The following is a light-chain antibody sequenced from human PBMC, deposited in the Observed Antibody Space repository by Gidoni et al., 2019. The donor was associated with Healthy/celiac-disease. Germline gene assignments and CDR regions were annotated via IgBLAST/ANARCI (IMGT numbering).Light chain of an antibody. CDR3: QQYNSYSPT. CDR1: QSISSL. Sequence: DIQMTQPPSTLSASVGDRVTITCRASQSISSLFAWYQQKPGKAPKLLIYKASSLESGVPSRFSGSGSGTEFTLTISSLQPDDFATYYCQQYNSYSPTFGQGTKLEIK. J-gene: IGKJ2*01. V-gene: IGKV1-5*03. CDR2: KAS.